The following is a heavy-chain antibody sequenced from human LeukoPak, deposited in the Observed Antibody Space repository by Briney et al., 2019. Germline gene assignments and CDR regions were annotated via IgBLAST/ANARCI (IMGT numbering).Heavy chain of an antibody. CDR2: ISTSGTT. Sequence: GGSLRLSCAASGFTFSSYAMTWVRQAPGKGLEWVSQISTSGTTYYAGSVKGRFTISRGNSKNTLFLQMNSLRAEDTAIYYCAKGGHGDYWGQGTLVTVSS. D-gene: IGHD5-12*01. J-gene: IGHJ4*02. V-gene: IGHV3-23*01. CDR3: AKGGHGDY. CDR1: GFTFSSYA.